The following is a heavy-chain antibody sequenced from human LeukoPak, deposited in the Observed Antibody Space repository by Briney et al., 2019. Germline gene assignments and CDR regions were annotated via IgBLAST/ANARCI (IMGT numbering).Heavy chain of an antibody. D-gene: IGHD3-10*01. CDR3: ARVENYGSGSYYKGNWFDP. V-gene: IGHV1-18*01. CDR2: ISAYNGNT. J-gene: IGHJ5*02. Sequence: GASAKVSCKASGYTFTSYGISRVRQAPGQGLEWMGWISAYNGNTNYAQKLQGRVTMTTDTSTSTAYMELRSLRSDDTAVYYCARVENYGSGSYYKGNWFDPWGQGTLVTVSS. CDR1: GYTFTSYG.